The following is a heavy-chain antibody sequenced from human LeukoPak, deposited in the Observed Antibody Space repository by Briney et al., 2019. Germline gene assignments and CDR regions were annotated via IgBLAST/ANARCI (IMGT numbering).Heavy chain of an antibody. CDR2: IRSKAYGGTT. CDR1: GFTVSSNY. CDR3: TRVAAMVNHY. J-gene: IGHJ4*02. D-gene: IGHD5-18*01. V-gene: IGHV3-49*04. Sequence: GGSLRLSCAASGFTVSSNYMSWVRQAPGKGLEWVGFIRSKAYGGTTEYAASVKGRFTISGDDSKSIAYLQMNSLKTEDTAVYYCTRVAAMVNHYWGQGTLVTVSS.